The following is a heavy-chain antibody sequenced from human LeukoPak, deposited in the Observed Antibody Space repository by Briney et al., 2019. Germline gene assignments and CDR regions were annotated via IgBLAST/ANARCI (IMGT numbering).Heavy chain of an antibody. Sequence: PGGSLRLSCAASGFTFNSYTMSWVRQAPGKGLEWVSAISDSGYSTYYADSVKGRFTISRDNSKNTLYLQMNSLRAEDTAVYYCAKVSTYYYDSSGYYERQDYFDYWGQGTLVTVSS. CDR3: AKVSTYYYDSSGYYERQDYFDY. J-gene: IGHJ4*02. V-gene: IGHV3-23*01. CDR1: GFTFNSYT. D-gene: IGHD3-22*01. CDR2: ISDSGYST.